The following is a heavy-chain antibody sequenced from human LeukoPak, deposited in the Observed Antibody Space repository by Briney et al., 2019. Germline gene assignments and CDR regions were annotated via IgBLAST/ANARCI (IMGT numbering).Heavy chain of an antibody. CDR1: GGSISSYY. Sequence: SETLSLTCTVSGGSISSYYWSWIRQPPGKGLEWIGYIYYSGSTNYNPSLKSRVTISVDTSKNQFSPKLSSVTAADTAVYYCARGEYGSGGFDYWGQGTLVTVSS. V-gene: IGHV4-59*01. J-gene: IGHJ4*02. CDR2: IYYSGST. CDR3: ARGEYGSGGFDY. D-gene: IGHD3-10*01.